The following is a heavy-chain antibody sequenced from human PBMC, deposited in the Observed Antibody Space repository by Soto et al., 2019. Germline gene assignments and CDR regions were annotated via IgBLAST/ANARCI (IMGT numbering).Heavy chain of an antibody. Sequence: EVQLAESGGDWVRPGGSLRLSCAASGFTFSTYSMNWVRQTPGKGLEWVSYISAGRSSRYFADSLKGRFTISRDKAKNSVYLKMYSLRAGDTAMYYCARYTCNQPWTFDSWGQGTLVTVSS. CDR3: ARYTCNQPWTFDS. J-gene: IGHJ4*02. CDR1: GFTFSTYS. CDR2: ISAGRSSR. D-gene: IGHD2-2*01. V-gene: IGHV3-48*01.